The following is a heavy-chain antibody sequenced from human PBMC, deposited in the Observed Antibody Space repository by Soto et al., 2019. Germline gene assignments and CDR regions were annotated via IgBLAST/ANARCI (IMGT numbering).Heavy chain of an antibody. V-gene: IGHV1-58*01. D-gene: IGHD4-17*01. CDR3: TAPTVTTPDNYYGADV. J-gene: IGHJ6*02. CDR2: VVVGSGYT. CDR1: GFTSSRAA. Sequence: IQLVQSGPEVKKPGTSVKVSCKSFGFTSSRAAVQWVRQARRQRLEWIGWVVVGSGYTNYAQKFQERVTISTDMPTSTVYMELSSLRSDDTGVYYCTAPTVTTPDNYYGADVWGQGTTVTVSS.